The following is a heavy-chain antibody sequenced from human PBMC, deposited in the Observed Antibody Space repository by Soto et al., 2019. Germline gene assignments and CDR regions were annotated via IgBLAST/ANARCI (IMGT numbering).Heavy chain of an antibody. CDR3: ARDPSSSSWYYFDY. Sequence: QVQLVESGGGVVQPGRSLRLSCAASGFTFSSYGMHWVRQDPGKGLEWVAVIWYDGSNKYYADSVKGRFTISRDNSKNTLYLQMNSLRAEDTGVYYCARDPSSSSWYYFDYWGQGTLVNGSS. D-gene: IGHD6-13*01. J-gene: IGHJ4*02. CDR1: GFTFSSYG. CDR2: IWYDGSNK. V-gene: IGHV3-33*01.